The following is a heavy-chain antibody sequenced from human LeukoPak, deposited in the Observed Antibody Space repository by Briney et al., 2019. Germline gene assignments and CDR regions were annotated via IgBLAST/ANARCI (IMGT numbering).Heavy chain of an antibody. Sequence: PSETPSLTCTVSGGSISSYYWSWIRQPPGKGLEWIGYIYYSGSTNYNPSLKSRVTISVDTSKNQFSLKLSSVTAADTAVYYCATYSYGPYYYYYYMDVWGKGTTVTVSS. J-gene: IGHJ6*03. V-gene: IGHV4-59*01. CDR3: ATYSYGPYYYYYYMDV. D-gene: IGHD5-18*01. CDR1: GGSISSYY. CDR2: IYYSGST.